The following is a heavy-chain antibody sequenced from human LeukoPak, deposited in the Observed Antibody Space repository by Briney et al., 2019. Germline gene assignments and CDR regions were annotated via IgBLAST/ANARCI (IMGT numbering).Heavy chain of an antibody. CDR3: ARAPSDYYNNWFDP. J-gene: IGHJ5*02. D-gene: IGHD3-22*01. V-gene: IGHV4-4*07. CDR1: GGSISSYY. CDR2: IYSIGST. Sequence: SETLSLTRAVSGGSISSYYWSWIRQPAGKGLEWIGRIYSIGSTDYNPSLESRVTMSVDTSKNQFSLKLSSVTAADTAMYYCARAPSDYYNNWFDPWGQGTLVTVSS.